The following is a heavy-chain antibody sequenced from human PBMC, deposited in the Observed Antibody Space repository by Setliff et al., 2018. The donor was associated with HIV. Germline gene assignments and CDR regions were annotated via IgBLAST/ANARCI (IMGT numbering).Heavy chain of an antibody. CDR2: IWSDGSNR. D-gene: IGHD3-10*01. CDR1: GFSFSTYG. CDR3: ARDRVETLWFGDLYYMDV. J-gene: IGHJ6*03. V-gene: IGHV3-33*01. Sequence: PGGSLRLSCAASGFSFSTYGMHWVRQAPGKGLEWVAVIWSDGSNRYYADSVKGRFTISRDNSKNTLYLQMSSLRADDTALYYCARDRVETLWFGDLYYMDVWGKGTTVTVSS.